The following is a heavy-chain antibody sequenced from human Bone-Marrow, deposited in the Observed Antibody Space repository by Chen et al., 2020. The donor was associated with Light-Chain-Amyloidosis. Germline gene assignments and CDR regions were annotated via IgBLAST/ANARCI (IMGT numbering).Heavy chain of an antibody. D-gene: IGHD3-3*01. CDR2: IWYDGSNK. CDR3: ARGGSVEWLVLGMDV. J-gene: IGHJ6*02. V-gene: IGHV3-33*01. CDR1: GFTFSKYA. Sequence: QVQLVESGGGVVQPGRSLRVSCAAAGFTFSKYAMHWVRQAPGKGLEWVAVIWYDGSNKYYADSVKGRFTISRDTSKNTLYLQMNSLRAEDTAVYYCARGGSVEWLVLGMDVWGQGTTVTVSS.